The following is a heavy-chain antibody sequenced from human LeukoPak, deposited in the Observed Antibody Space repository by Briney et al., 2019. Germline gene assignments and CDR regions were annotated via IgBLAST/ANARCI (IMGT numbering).Heavy chain of an antibody. CDR1: GGSISSSNC. CDR2: IYHSGST. Sequence: SETLSLTCAVSGGSISSSNCWSWVRQPPGKGLEWIGEIYHSGSTNYNPSLKSRATIAVDKSKNQISLKLSSVTAADTAVYYCARVGRDSSSSWGQGTLVTVSS. CDR3: ARVGRDSSSS. J-gene: IGHJ5*02. D-gene: IGHD6-13*01. V-gene: IGHV4-4*02.